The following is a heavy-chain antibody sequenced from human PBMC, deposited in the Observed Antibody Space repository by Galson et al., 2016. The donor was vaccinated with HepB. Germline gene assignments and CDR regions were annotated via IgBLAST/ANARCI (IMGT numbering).Heavy chain of an antibody. CDR3: EAYCDGGDCHGVEK. CDR2: INQDGNDI. V-gene: IGHV3-7*01. J-gene: IGHJ4*02. CDR1: GFTISNYW. Sequence: SLRLSCAASGFTISNYWMTLVRQAPGKGLEWVANINQDGNDINYVDSVRGRFFISRDNAKNSLFLQMNSLRVDDTALYYCEAYCDGGDCHGVEKWGQGTLVTVSS. D-gene: IGHD2-21*01.